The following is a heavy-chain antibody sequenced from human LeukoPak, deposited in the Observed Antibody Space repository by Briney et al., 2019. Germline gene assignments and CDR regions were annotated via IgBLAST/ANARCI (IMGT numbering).Heavy chain of an antibody. V-gene: IGHV3-23*01. CDR3: AKGSSGYFVDL. Sequence: GGSLRLSCATSGFTFSSYAMSWVRQAPGKGLEWVSTISGGGGTNYADFVKGRFTISRDNSKNTLFLQMNSLRAEDTALYYCAKGSSGYFVDLWGQGTLVTVSS. CDR2: ISGGGGT. D-gene: IGHD3-22*01. J-gene: IGHJ5*02. CDR1: GFTFSSYA.